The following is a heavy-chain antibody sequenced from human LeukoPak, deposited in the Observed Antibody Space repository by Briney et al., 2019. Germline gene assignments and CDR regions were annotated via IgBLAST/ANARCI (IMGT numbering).Heavy chain of an antibody. V-gene: IGHV3-23*01. D-gene: IGHD3-22*01. CDR1: GFTFSSYA. CDR3: AKGRGHYYDSSGYGDAFDI. J-gene: IGHJ3*02. CDR2: ISGSGGST. Sequence: GGSLRLSCAASGFTFSSYAMSWVRQAPGKGLEWVSAISGSGGSTYCADSVKGRFTISRDNSKNTLYLQMNSLRAEDTAVYYCAKGRGHYYDSSGYGDAFDIWGQGTMVTVSS.